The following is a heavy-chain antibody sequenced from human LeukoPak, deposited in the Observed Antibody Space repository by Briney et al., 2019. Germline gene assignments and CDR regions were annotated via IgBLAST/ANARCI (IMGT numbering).Heavy chain of an antibody. Sequence: GGSLRLSCSASGFTFSSYAMHWVRQAPGKGPEYVSAISSNGGSTYYADSVKGRFTISRDNSKNTLYLQMSSLRAEDTAVYYCVKDTNDMNYWGQGTLVTVSS. V-gene: IGHV3-64D*06. CDR1: GFTFSSYA. CDR2: ISSNGGST. J-gene: IGHJ4*02. CDR3: VKDTNDMNY. D-gene: IGHD3-9*01.